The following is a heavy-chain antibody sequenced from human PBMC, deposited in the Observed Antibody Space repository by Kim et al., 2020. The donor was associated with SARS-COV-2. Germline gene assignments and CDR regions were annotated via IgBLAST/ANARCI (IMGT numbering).Heavy chain of an antibody. CDR3: AKAAYYFDY. V-gene: IGHV3-30*18. CDR2: ISYDGSNK. CDR1: GFTFSSYG. J-gene: IGHJ4*02. Sequence: GGSLRLSCAASGFTFSSYGMHWVRQAPGKGLECVAVISYDGSNKYYADSVKGRFTISRDNSKNTLYLQMNSLRAEDTAVYYCAKAAYYFDYWGQGTLVTV.